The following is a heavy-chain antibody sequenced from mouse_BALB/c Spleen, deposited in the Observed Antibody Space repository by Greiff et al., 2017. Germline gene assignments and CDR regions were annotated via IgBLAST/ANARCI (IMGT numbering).Heavy chain of an antibody. D-gene: IGHD1-1*01. CDR3: ARGGVYYGSSFDY. J-gene: IGHJ2*01. CDR2: ISSGGSYT. CDR1: GFTFSSYA. Sequence: VQLKESGGGLVKPGGSLKLSCAASGFTFSSYAMSWVRQSLEKRLEWVAEISSGGSYTYYPDTVTGRFTISRDNAKNTLYLEMSSLRSEDTAMYYCARGGVYYGSSFDYWGQGTTLTVSS. V-gene: IGHV5-9-4*01.